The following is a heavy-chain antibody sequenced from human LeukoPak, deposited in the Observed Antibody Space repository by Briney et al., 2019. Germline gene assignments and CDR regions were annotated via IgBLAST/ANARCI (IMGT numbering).Heavy chain of an antibody. V-gene: IGHV3-30*04. J-gene: IGHJ4*02. CDR2: ISYDGSNK. Sequence: GGSLRLSCAAPGFTFSSYATHWVRQAPGKGLEWVAVISYDGSNKYYADSVKGRFTISRDNSKNTLYLQMNSLRAEDTAVYYCARVSVGYYFDYWGQGTLVTVSS. D-gene: IGHD4-23*01. CDR1: GFTFSSYA. CDR3: ARVSVGYYFDY.